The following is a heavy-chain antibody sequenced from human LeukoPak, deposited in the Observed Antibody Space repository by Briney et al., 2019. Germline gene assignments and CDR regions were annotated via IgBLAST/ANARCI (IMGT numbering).Heavy chain of an antibody. CDR3: ARDSGTTGEVKFDP. Sequence: SETLSLTCAVYGGSLSAYYWTWIRQPPGKGLEWIGEINHGGSTNYNPSLKSRVTISVDTSKNQFSLKLMSVTAADTAVYYCARDSGTTGEVKFDPWGQGTLVTVSS. D-gene: IGHD3-10*01. CDR1: GGSLSAYY. V-gene: IGHV4-34*01. CDR2: INHGGST. J-gene: IGHJ5*02.